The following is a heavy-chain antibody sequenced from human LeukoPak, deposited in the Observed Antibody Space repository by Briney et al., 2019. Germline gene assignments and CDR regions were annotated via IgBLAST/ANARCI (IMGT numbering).Heavy chain of an antibody. J-gene: IGHJ4*02. CDR1: GGSISSYY. CDR2: ISWNSGSI. D-gene: IGHD3-22*01. Sequence: LSLTCTVSGGSISSYYWSWIRQPPGKGLEWVSGISWNSGSIGYADSVKGRFTISRDNAKNSLYLQMNSLRAEDTALYYCAKDTGYYYDSSNYWVWGQGTLVTVSS. V-gene: IGHV3-9*01. CDR3: AKDTGYYYDSSNYWV.